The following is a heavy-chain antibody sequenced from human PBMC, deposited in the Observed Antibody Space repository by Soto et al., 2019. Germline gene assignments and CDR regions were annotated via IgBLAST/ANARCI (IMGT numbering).Heavy chain of an antibody. D-gene: IGHD3-10*01. CDR1: GFTVTTNY. CDR3: EREFSGKNDAFDI. V-gene: IGHV3-66*01. J-gene: IGHJ3*02. CDR2: VYSGGST. Sequence: EVQLVEAGGGLVQPGGSLRLSCAASGFTVTTNYMSWVRQPPGKGLEWVSVVYSGGSTYYADSVKGRFTVSRDNSKNTLYLQMNSVRAEDTAVYYCEREFSGKNDAFDIWGQGTVVTVSS.